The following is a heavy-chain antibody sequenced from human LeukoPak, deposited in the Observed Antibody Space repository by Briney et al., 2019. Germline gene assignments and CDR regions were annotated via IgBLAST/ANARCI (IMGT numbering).Heavy chain of an antibody. CDR1: GYTFTGYY. Sequence: ASVKVSCKASGYTFTGYYMHWVRQAPGQRLEWMGWINPNSGGTNYAQKFQGRVTMTRDTSISTVYMELSRLRSDDTAVYYCARDPDYGPSNWFDPWGQGTLVTVSS. CDR3: ARDPDYGPSNWFDP. J-gene: IGHJ5*02. CDR2: INPNSGGT. D-gene: IGHD4-17*01. V-gene: IGHV1-2*02.